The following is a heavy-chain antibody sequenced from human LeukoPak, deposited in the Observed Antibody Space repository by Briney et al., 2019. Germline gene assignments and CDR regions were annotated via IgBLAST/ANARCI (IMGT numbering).Heavy chain of an antibody. CDR3: AKGYSSSGTDAFDI. D-gene: IGHD6-13*01. Sequence: PGGSLRLSCAASGFTYDDYAMHWVRQAPGKVLEWVSGISWNSGSIGYADSVKGRFTISRDNAKNSLYLQMNSLRAEDTALYYCAKGYSSSGTDAFDIWGQGTMVTVSS. J-gene: IGHJ3*02. V-gene: IGHV3-9*01. CDR2: ISWNSGSI. CDR1: GFTYDDYA.